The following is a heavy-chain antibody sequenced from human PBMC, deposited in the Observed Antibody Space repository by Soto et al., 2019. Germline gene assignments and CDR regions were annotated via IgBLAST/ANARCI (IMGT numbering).Heavy chain of an antibody. CDR1: GYTFTNYY. CDR2: INPSGGGT. Sequence: QVQLVQSGAEVKEPGASIKLSCKASGYTFTNYYIHWVRQAPAQGLEWMGIINPSGGGTSYAQNFRGSVTIPGHPSTTTVYMELNSLGSNDTAVYYCARPPGSGWGYSFASWGQGTLVTVSS. D-gene: IGHD6-19*01. J-gene: IGHJ4*02. V-gene: IGHV1-46*01. CDR3: ARPPGSGWGYSFAS.